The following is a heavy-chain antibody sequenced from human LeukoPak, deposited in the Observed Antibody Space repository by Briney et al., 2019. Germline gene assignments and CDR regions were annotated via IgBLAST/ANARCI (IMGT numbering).Heavy chain of an antibody. CDR2: ISSSGSTI. CDR3: ARVGVEWLLFAFDY. D-gene: IGHD3-3*01. CDR1: GFTFSDYY. J-gene: IGHJ4*02. Sequence: PGGSLRLSCAASGFTFSDYYMIWIRQAPGKGLEWVSYISSSGSTIYYADSVKGRFTISRDNAKNSLYLQMNSLRAEDTAVYYCARVGVEWLLFAFDYLGQGTLVTVSS. V-gene: IGHV3-11*04.